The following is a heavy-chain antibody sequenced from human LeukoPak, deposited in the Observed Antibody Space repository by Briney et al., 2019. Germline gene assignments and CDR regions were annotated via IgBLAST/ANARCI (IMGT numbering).Heavy chain of an antibody. Sequence: PGGSLRLSCAASGFIFSDYYMSWIRQAPGKGLEWVSYISSSSSYINYADSVKGRFTISRDNAKNSLYLQMNSLRAEDTAVYYCARVSYGDSGYFDYWGQGTLVTVSS. CDR1: GFIFSDYY. CDR3: ARVSYGDSGYFDY. V-gene: IGHV3-11*06. J-gene: IGHJ4*02. CDR2: ISSSSSYI. D-gene: IGHD4-17*01.